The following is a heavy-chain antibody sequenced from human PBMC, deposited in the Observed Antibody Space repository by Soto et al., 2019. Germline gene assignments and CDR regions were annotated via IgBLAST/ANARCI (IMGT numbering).Heavy chain of an antibody. J-gene: IGHJ6*02. D-gene: IGHD3-10*01. CDR2: ISRSSTGI. CDR3: ARAVTWGLDV. V-gene: IGHV3-48*02. Sequence: EVQLVESGGGLVQPGGSLRLSCAASGFTFSLYSMSWVRQAPGKGLERVSYISRSSTGIHYAASVKGRFAISRDDATNSMHLQMNSLRDGDTAVYFCARAVTWGLDVWGQGTTVSISS. CDR1: GFTFSLYS.